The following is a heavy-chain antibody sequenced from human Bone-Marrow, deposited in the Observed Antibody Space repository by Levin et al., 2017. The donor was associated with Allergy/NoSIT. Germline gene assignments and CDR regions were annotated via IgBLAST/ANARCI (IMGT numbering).Heavy chain of an antibody. D-gene: IGHD5-24*01. V-gene: IGHV3-20*04. Sequence: RSGGSLRLSCAASGFAFGDYGMNWVRQTPGKGLEWVSGIDWNGGNTGYGDSVKGRFTISRDNAKNSLFLQLNSLRVEDTALYYCAKMTTTLFYYGMDVWGQGTTVIVSS. CDR1: GFAFGDYG. J-gene: IGHJ6*02. CDR3: AKMTTTLFYYGMDV. CDR2: IDWNGGNT.